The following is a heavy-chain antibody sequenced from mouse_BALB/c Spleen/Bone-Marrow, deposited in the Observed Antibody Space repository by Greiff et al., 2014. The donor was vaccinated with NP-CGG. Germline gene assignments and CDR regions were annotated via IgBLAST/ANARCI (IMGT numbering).Heavy chain of an antibody. D-gene: IGHD2-1*01. J-gene: IGHJ1*01. Sequence: EVQLQQSGPSLVKPSQTLSLTCSVTGDSITSGYWNWIRKFPGNKLEYMGYISYNGSTYYNPSLKSRISITRDTSKNQYYLQLNSVTTEDTATYYCARYDGNYDWYFDVWGAGTTVTVSS. V-gene: IGHV3-8*02. CDR2: ISYNGST. CDR1: GDSITSGY. CDR3: ARYDGNYDWYFDV.